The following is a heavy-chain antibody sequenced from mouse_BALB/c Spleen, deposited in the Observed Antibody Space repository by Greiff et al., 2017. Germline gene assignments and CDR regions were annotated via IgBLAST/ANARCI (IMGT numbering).Heavy chain of an antibody. D-gene: IGHD1-2*01. CDR1: GFTFSSYA. CDR3: AREVTTATRGFAY. V-gene: IGHV5-6-5*01. Sequence: EVQLVESGGGLVKPGGSLKLSCAASGFTFSSYAMSWVRQTPEKRLEWVASISSGGSTDYPDSVKGRFTISRDNARNILYLQMSSLRSEDTAMYYCAREVTTATRGFAYWGQGTLVTVSA. CDR2: ISSGGST. J-gene: IGHJ3*01.